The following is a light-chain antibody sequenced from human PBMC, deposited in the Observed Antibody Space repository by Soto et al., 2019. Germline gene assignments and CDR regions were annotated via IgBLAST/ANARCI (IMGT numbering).Light chain of an antibody. V-gene: IGKV1-9*01. CDR1: QGISSY. Sequence: DFQLTQSPSFLSASIGDRVTITCRASQGISSYLAWYQQKPGKAPKLLIYNASTLQSGVPSRFSGSGSGTEFTLTISSLQPEDFATYYCQHLKTYSQAFGQGTKVDI. CDR3: QHLKTYSQA. CDR2: NAS. J-gene: IGKJ1*01.